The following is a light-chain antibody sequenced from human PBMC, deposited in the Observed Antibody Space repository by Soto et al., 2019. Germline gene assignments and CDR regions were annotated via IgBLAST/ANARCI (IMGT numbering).Light chain of an antibody. CDR3: QQYSSLYT. V-gene: IGKV1-5*03. CDR1: QSISSW. CDR2: KAS. J-gene: IGKJ2*01. Sequence: DIQMTQSPSTLSASVGDRVTITCRASQSISSWLAWYQQKPGKAPKFLIYKASSLKSGVPSRVSGSGSGTEFTLTIRSLQPDDFATYYSQQYSSLYTFGQGTKLEIK.